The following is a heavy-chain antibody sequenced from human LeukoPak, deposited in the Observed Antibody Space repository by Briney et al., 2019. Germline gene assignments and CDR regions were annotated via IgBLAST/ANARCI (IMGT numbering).Heavy chain of an antibody. CDR3: ARETTVTTRADFDY. V-gene: IGHV1-18*01. CDR2: ISAYNGNT. CDR1: GYTFTSYG. J-gene: IGHJ4*02. D-gene: IGHD4-17*01. Sequence: ASVTVSCKASGYTFTSYGISWVRQAPGQGLEWMGWISAYNGNTNYAQKLQGRVTMTTDTSTSTAYMELRSLRSDDTAVYYCARETTVTTRADFDYWAREPWSPSP.